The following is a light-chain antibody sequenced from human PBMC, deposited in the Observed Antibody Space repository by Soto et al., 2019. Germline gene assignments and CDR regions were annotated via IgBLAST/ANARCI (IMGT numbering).Light chain of an antibody. V-gene: IGLV4-69*01. CDR3: QTWGTGIQV. Sequence: QSVLTQSPSASASLGASVKLTCTLSSVHSSYAIAWHQQQPEKGPRYLMKLNSDGIHSKGDGIPDRFSGSSSGAERYLTISRLTSEDEADYYCQTWGTGIQVFGGGTKLTVL. CDR2: LNSDGIH. J-gene: IGLJ2*01. CDR1: SVHSSYA.